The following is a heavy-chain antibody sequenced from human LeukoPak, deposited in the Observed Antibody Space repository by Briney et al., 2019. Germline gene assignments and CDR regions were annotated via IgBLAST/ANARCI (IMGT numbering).Heavy chain of an antibody. V-gene: IGHV3-9*01. D-gene: IGHD2-21*02. CDR1: GFTFDDYA. J-gene: IGHJ3*02. Sequence: GGSLRLSCAASGFTFDDYAMHWVRQAPGKGLEWVSGISWNSGSIGCADSVKGRFTISRDNAKNSLYLQMNSLRAEGTALYYCANLYLGVTGDAFDIWGQGTMVTVSS. CDR2: ISWNSGSI. CDR3: ANLYLGVTGDAFDI.